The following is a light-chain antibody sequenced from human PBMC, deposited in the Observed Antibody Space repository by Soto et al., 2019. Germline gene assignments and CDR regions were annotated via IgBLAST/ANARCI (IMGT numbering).Light chain of an antibody. V-gene: IGKV3-20*01. CDR2: DTS. J-gene: IGKJ3*01. Sequence: IGVKQSLATLSVSPGEGATLSCRASQGIGDTLAWYQQKPGQTPRLLIYDTSIRATGVPARFSGSGSGTDFTLTISRLEPEDFAVYYCQQYGSSPRTFGPGTNVDIK. CDR1: QGIGDT. CDR3: QQYGSSPRT.